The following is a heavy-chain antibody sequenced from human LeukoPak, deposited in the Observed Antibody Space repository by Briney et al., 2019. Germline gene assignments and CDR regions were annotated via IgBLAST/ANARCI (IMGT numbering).Heavy chain of an antibody. J-gene: IGHJ4*02. CDR1: GYTFTSSG. CDR3: ARDFGYYDFWSGYPTAFDY. V-gene: IGHV1-18*01. D-gene: IGHD3-3*01. Sequence: RASVKVSCKASGYTFTSSGISWVRQAPGQGLEWMGWISAYNGNTNYAQKLQGRVTMTTDTSTSTAYMELRSLRSDDTAVYYCARDFGYYDFWSGYPTAFDYWGQGTLVTVSS. CDR2: ISAYNGNT.